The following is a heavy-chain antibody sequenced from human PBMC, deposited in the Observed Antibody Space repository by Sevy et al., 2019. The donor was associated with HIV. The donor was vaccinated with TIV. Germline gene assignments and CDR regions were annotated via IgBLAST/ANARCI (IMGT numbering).Heavy chain of an antibody. J-gene: IGHJ6*02. CDR2: ISTRSRSI. CDR3: ARESASGTPGGVYYYYYNMDV. Sequence: GSLRLSCAASGFTFSSFSMNLVRQAPGKGPGWISYISTRSRSIYYADYMKGRFTIFRDNSKNSLYLQMNSLRAEDTAVYYCARESASGTPGGVYYYYYNMDVWGQGTTVTVSS. V-gene: IGHV3-48*01. CDR1: GFTFSSFS. D-gene: IGHD6-13*01.